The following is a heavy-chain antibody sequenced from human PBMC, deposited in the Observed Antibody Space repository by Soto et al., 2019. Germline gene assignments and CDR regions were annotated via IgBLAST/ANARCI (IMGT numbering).Heavy chain of an antibody. CDR2: IIPIFGTA. CDR1: GGTFSSYA. CDR3: AGVGLRLGELSASYDY. D-gene: IGHD3-16*02. Sequence: GASVKVSCKASGGTFSSYAISWVRQAPGQGLDWMGGIIPIFGTANYAQKFQGRVTITADESTSTAYMELSSLRSDDTAVYYCAGVGLRLGELSASYDYWGQGTLVTVSS. J-gene: IGHJ4*02. V-gene: IGHV1-69*13.